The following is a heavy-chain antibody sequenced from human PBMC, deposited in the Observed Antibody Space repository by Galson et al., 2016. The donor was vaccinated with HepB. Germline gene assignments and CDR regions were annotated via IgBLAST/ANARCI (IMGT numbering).Heavy chain of an antibody. V-gene: IGHV3-23*01. J-gene: IGHJ4*02. CDR1: GFTFSSYA. CDR3: ARGEGSGSWLVGH. Sequence: SLRLSCAASGFTFSSYAMNWVRQAPGKGLEWVSAILNSGASTSYADSVKGRFTISRDNAKNSLFLQMNSLRADDTALYYCARGEGSGSWLVGHWGQGTLVTVSS. CDR2: ILNSGAST. D-gene: IGHD1-26*01.